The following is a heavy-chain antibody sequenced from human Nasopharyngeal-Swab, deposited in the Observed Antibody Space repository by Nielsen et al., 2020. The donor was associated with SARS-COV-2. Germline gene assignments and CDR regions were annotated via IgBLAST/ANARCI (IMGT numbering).Heavy chain of an antibody. D-gene: IGHD6-19*01. CDR2: ISGSGGST. CDR1: GFTFSSYA. Sequence: GGSLRLSCVASGFTFSSYAMSWVRQAPGKGLEWVSAISGSGGSTYYADSVKGRFTISRDNSKNTLYLQMNSLRAEDTAVYYCAKDTPGSSGWYAPFDYWGQGTLVTVSS. CDR3: AKDTPGSSGWYAPFDY. J-gene: IGHJ4*02. V-gene: IGHV3-23*01.